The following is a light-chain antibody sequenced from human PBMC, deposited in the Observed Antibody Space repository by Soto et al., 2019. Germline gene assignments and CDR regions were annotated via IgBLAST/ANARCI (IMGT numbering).Light chain of an antibody. Sequence: DIQMTQSPSTLSASVGDRVTITCRASQSISSWLAWYQQKPGKAPKLLIYKASSLESGGPSRFSGSGSGTEFTLTISSLQPDDLATYYCQQYKSFPTFGQGTKVEIK. V-gene: IGKV1-5*03. CDR2: KAS. CDR1: QSISSW. J-gene: IGKJ1*01. CDR3: QQYKSFPT.